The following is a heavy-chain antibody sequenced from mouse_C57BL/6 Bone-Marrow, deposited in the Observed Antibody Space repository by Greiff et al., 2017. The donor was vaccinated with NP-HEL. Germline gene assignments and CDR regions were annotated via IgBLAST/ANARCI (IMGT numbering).Heavy chain of an antibody. CDR3: TRDTYSHAY. CDR1: GFTFSSYA. J-gene: IGHJ3*01. CDR2: ISSGGDYI. V-gene: IGHV5-9-1*02. Sequence: EVKLVESGEGLVKPGGSLKLSCAASGFTFSSYAMSWVRQTPEKRLEWVAYISSGGDYIYYADTVKGRFTISRDNARNTLYLQMSSLKSEDTAMDYCTRDTYSHAYWCQGTLVTVAA. D-gene: IGHD2-12*01.